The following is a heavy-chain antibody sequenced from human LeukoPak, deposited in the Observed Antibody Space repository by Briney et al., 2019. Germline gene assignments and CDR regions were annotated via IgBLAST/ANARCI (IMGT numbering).Heavy chain of an antibody. CDR2: IYYSGIT. V-gene: IGHV4-59*08. Sequence: SQTLSLTCTVSVASINSYYWRWIRQPPGKGLERLGYIYYSGITNYNPSLKSRVTISVDTSRNQFSLKLSSVTAADTAVYYCARGMTTVTHWGQGTLVTVSS. CDR3: ARGMTTVTH. CDR1: VASINSYY. J-gene: IGHJ4*02. D-gene: IGHD4-11*01.